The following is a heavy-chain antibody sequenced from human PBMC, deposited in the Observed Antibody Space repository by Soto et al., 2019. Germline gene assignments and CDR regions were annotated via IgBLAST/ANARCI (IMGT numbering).Heavy chain of an antibody. Sequence: SQTLSLTCAISGDSVSSNSAAWNWIRQSPSRGLEWLGRAYYRSKWYNDYAVSVKSRITINPDTSKNQFSLQLNSVTPEDTAVYYCARDPIPRIAARPHAFEIWRQGTMVTVSS. CDR1: GDSVSSNSAA. D-gene: IGHD6-6*01. V-gene: IGHV6-1*01. CDR2: AYYRSKWYN. J-gene: IGHJ3*02. CDR3: ARDPIPRIAARPHAFEI.